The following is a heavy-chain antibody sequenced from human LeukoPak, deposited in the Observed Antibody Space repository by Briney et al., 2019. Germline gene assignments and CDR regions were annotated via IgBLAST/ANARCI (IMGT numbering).Heavy chain of an antibody. CDR2: ISGSGSII. Sequence: PGGSLRLSCAASGFPFGSYEMNWGRQAPGKGLEWVSYISGSGSIIYYADSVKGRFTISRDNAKNSLYLQMNSLRAEDTAVYYCTRGRYSDTSASDMAWGQGALVTVSS. J-gene: IGHJ5*02. CDR3: TRGRYSDTSASDMA. CDR1: GFPFGSYE. V-gene: IGHV3-48*03. D-gene: IGHD3-22*01.